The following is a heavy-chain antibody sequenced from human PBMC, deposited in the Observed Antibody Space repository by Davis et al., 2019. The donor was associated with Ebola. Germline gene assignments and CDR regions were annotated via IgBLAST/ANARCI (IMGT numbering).Heavy chain of an antibody. D-gene: IGHD1-26*01. V-gene: IGHV3-73*01. CDR2: IRSKANSYAT. J-gene: IGHJ4*02. CDR3: TSTTPDY. Sequence: GESLKISCAASGFTFSGSAMHWVRQASGKGLEWVGRIRSKANSYATAYAASVKGRFTISRDDSKNTAYLQMNSLKTEDTAVYYCTSTTPDYWGQGTLVTDSS. CDR1: GFTFSGSA.